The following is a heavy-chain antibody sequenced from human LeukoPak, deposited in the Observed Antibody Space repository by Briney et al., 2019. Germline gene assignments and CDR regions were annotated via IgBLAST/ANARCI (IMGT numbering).Heavy chain of an antibody. D-gene: IGHD3-10*01. Sequence: PSETLSLTCAVYGGSFSGYYWSWIRQPPGKGLEWIGEINHSGSTNYNPSLKSRGTISVDTSKNQFSLKLSSVTAADTAVYYCARRPRRLWFGEYTNFDYWGQGTLVTVSS. CDR1: GGSFSGYY. V-gene: IGHV4-34*01. J-gene: IGHJ4*02. CDR3: ARRPRRLWFGEYTNFDY. CDR2: INHSGST.